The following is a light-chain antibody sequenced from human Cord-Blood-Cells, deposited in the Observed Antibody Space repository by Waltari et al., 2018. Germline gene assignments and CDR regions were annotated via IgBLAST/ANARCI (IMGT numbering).Light chain of an antibody. J-gene: IGKJ4*01. CDR3: QQRSNGLT. Sequence: IVLTQSPATLSLSPGERSTLSCRASPSVSSYLALYQQKPGLAPRLLIYDASNRPTVIPDRCRGSGSDTDFTLTICGLEPEDFAVYYCQQRSNGLTFGGGTTVEIK. V-gene: IGKV3-11*01. CDR2: DAS. CDR1: PSVSSY.